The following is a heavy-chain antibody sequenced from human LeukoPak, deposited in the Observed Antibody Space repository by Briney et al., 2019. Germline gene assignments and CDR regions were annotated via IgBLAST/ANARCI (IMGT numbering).Heavy chain of an antibody. CDR2: IRYDGSNK. D-gene: IGHD5-12*01. CDR3: ARPAGYDFAFDI. Sequence: GGSLRLSCAASGFTFSSYGMHWVRRAPGKGLEWVAFIRYDGSNKYYADSVKGRFTISRDNSKNTLYLQMNSLRAEDTAVYYCARPAGYDFAFDIWGQGTMVTVSS. CDR1: GFTFSSYG. V-gene: IGHV3-30*02. J-gene: IGHJ3*02.